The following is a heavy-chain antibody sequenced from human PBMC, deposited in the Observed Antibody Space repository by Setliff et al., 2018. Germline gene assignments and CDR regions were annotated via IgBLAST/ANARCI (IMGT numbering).Heavy chain of an antibody. V-gene: IGHV3-23*01. CDR1: GFTFSGYY. D-gene: IGHD6-25*01. CDR2: ISGSGGST. J-gene: IGHJ6*02. Sequence: GGSLRLSCAASGFTFSGYYMQWVRQAPGKGLEWVSAISGSGGSTYYADSVKGRFTISRDNSKNTLYLQMNSLRAEDTAVYYCAGLAASREVYYYYGMDVWGQGTTVTVSS. CDR3: AGLAASREVYYYYGMDV.